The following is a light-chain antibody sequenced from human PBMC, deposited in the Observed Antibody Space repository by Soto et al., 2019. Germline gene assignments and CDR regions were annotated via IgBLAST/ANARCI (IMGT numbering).Light chain of an antibody. Sequence: EMVLTQSPGTRSWSPGGRGTVCCRASHSASSSLAWYQQKPGQAPRLLIYGASSRATGLPDRFSGGGSGTDFTLTITPLEPDDFVVYFCQQYDSSPITFGQGTRLEIK. CDR1: HSASSS. CDR2: GAS. CDR3: QQYDSSPIT. J-gene: IGKJ5*01. V-gene: IGKV3-20*01.